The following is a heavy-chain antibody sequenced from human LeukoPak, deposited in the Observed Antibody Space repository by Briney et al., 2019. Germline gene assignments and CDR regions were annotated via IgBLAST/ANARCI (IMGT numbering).Heavy chain of an antibody. CDR1: GVTFSSYW. D-gene: IGHD3-22*01. J-gene: IGHJ4*02. CDR3: APSNPYYYDSSGYYFGY. V-gene: IGHV3-74*01. CDR2: INSDGSST. Sequence: GGSLRLSCAASGVTFSSYWMHWVRQAPGKGLVWVSRINSDGSSTSYADSVNGRFTISRDNAKNTLYLQMNSLRAEDTAVFYCAPSNPYYYDSSGYYFGYWGQGTLVTVSS.